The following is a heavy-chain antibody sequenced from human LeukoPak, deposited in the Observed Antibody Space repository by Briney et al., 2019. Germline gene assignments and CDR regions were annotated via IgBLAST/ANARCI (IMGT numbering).Heavy chain of an antibody. CDR2: ISWNSGSI. V-gene: IGHV3-9*01. Sequence: PGRSLRLSCAASGFTFDDYAMHWVRQAPGKGLEGVSGISWNSGSIGYADSVKGRFTISRDNAKNSLYLQMNSLRAEDTALYYCAKDRHWGQGTLVTVSS. CDR3: AKDRH. CDR1: GFTFDDYA. J-gene: IGHJ4*02.